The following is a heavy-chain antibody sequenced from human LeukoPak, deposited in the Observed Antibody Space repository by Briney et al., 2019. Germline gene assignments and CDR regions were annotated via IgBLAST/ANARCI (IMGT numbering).Heavy chain of an antibody. D-gene: IGHD6-6*01. Sequence: SETLSLTCAVSDGSISSSNWWSWVRQPPGKGLEWIGEIYHSGSTNYNPSLKSRVTISVDKSKNQFSLKLSSVTAADTAVYYCARSEAARRVYYYGMDVWGQGTTVTVSS. CDR2: IYHSGST. CDR3: ARSEAARRVYYYGMDV. J-gene: IGHJ6*02. CDR1: DGSISSSNW. V-gene: IGHV4-4*02.